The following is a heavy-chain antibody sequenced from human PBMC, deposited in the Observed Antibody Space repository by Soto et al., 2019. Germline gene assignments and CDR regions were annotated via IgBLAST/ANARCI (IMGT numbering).Heavy chain of an antibody. Sequence: LRLSCAASGFTVSSNYMSWVRQAPGKGLEWVSVIYSGGSTYYADSVKGRFTISRDNSKNTLYLQMNSLRAEDTAVYYCARERVAAAGTLSYYYGMDVWGQGTTVTVSS. CDR2: IYSGGST. D-gene: IGHD6-13*01. J-gene: IGHJ6*02. CDR3: ARERVAAAGTLSYYYGMDV. V-gene: IGHV3-53*01. CDR1: GFTVSSNY.